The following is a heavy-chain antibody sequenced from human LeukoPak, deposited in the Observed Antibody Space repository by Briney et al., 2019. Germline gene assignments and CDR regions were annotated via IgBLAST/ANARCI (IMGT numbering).Heavy chain of an antibody. J-gene: IGHJ5*02. Sequence: QAGGSLRLSCAASGFTFNSYAMTWVRQAPGKGLEWVSTISGSGDSTYYADSVKGRFTISRDNFKSTLYLQMNSLRAEDTAFYYCTRGAGSGWYFFYTSWGQGTLVTVSS. CDR3: TRGAGSGWYFFYTS. CDR1: GFTFNSYA. CDR2: ISGSGDST. V-gene: IGHV3-23*01. D-gene: IGHD6-19*01.